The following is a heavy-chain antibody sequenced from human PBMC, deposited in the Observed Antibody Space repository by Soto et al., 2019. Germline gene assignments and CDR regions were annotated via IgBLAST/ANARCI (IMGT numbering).Heavy chain of an antibody. J-gene: IGHJ4*02. Sequence: PSETLSLTCTVSGGSVTSDEDYWTWIRQSPGKGLEWIGYISNSGSTGYNPSLKTRLSMSVDRSKNQFTLRLTSVTAADTAVYFCATECGSTYGYFDHWGQGTQVTVSS. V-gene: IGHV4-30-4*01. D-gene: IGHD5-18*01. CDR3: ATECGSTYGYFDH. CDR2: ISNSGST. CDR1: GGSVTSDEDY.